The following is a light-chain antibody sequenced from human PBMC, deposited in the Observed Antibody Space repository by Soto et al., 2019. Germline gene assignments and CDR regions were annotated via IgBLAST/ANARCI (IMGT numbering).Light chain of an antibody. CDR2: AAS. J-gene: IGKJ1*01. CDR3: QKYNSDPRT. V-gene: IGKV1-27*01. Sequence: DIQMSQSPSSLPASVGDRVTITSRASQGISNYLAWYQQPQGKVPKLLIYAASTLQSGVPSRFSGRGSGTDFTLTLSSLQPEDVPTYYCQKYNSDPRTFGQGTKVDI. CDR1: QGISNY.